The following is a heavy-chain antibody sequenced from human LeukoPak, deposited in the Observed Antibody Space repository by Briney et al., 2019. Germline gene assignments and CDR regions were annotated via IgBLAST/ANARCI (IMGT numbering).Heavy chain of an antibody. CDR2: INSDGSST. CDR1: GFTLSSYW. D-gene: IGHD2-2*01. Sequence: PGGSLRLSCAASGFTLSSYWMHWVRQAPGKGLVWVSRINSDGSSTSYADSVKGRFTISRDNAKNTLYLQMNSLRAEDTAVYYCARDSHRTSDDAFDIWGQGTMVTVSS. J-gene: IGHJ3*02. V-gene: IGHV3-74*01. CDR3: ARDSHRTSDDAFDI.